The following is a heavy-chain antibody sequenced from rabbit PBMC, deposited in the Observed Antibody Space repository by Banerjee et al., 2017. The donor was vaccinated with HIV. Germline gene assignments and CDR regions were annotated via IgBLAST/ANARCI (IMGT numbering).Heavy chain of an antibody. J-gene: IGHJ4*01. D-gene: IGHD1-1*01. Sequence: QEQLVESGGGLVQPGGSLTLSCKVSGFDFSGDYMSWVRQAPGKGLEWIACIDIGKAVYAIWAKGRFTFSKTSSTTVTLQVTSLTAADTATYFCARDLTGVIGWNFGWWGQGTLVTVS. CDR2: IDIGKA. CDR1: GFDFSGDYM. V-gene: IGHV1S45*01. CDR3: ARDLTGVIGWNFGW.